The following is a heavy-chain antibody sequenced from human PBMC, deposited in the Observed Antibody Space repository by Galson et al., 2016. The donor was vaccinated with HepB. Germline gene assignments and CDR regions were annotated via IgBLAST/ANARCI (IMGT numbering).Heavy chain of an antibody. CDR2: IGTLHDS. CDR1: GFTFRSYD. V-gene: IGHV3-13*04. J-gene: IGHJ4*02. Sequence: SLRLSCAASGFTFRSYDMSWVRQSTGKGLEWVAAIGTLHDSFFPDSVQGRFSISRDNSENTLYLQMHSLRAEDTAVYYCARDEDDPSYTIDFWGQGTLVSVSS. D-gene: IGHD3-10*01. CDR3: ARDEDDPSYTIDF.